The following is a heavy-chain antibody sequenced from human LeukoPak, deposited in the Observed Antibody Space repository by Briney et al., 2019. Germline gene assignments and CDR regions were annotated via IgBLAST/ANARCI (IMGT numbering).Heavy chain of an antibody. Sequence: KSSETLSLTCTVSGDSISSSKKYWGWVRQPPGKGLEWIGSIYYSGNTYYNPSLKSRVTISLDTSRNQLSLRLSSVTAADTADYYCARAQGNGLIDFWGQGTLVTVSS. CDR3: ARAQGNGLIDF. CDR2: IYYSGNT. J-gene: IGHJ4*02. V-gene: IGHV4-39*01. D-gene: IGHD3/OR15-3a*01. CDR1: GDSISSSKKY.